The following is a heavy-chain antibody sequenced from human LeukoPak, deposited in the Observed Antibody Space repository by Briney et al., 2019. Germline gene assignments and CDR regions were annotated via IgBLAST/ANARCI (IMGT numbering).Heavy chain of an antibody. CDR3: ARGGYTSSWDHFDF. CDR1: GFRFDESD. D-gene: IGHD6-13*01. Sequence: GGSLRLSCAASGFRFDESDMHWVRQAPGKGPEWVSGINWNSGSIAYANSVRGRFAISRDNANNSLSLQMNSLRVEDTAFYYCARGGYTSSWDHFDFWGQGTLVTVSS. V-gene: IGHV3-9*01. CDR2: INWNSGSI. J-gene: IGHJ4*02.